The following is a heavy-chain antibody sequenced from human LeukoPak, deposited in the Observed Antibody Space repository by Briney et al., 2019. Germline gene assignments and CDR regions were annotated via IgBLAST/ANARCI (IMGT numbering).Heavy chain of an antibody. V-gene: IGHV4-59*08. CDR1: GGSISSYY. CDR3: ARSYDSSGYYEENAFDI. D-gene: IGHD3-22*01. CDR2: IYYSGST. Sequence: SETLSLTCTVSGGSISSYYWSWIRQPPGKGLEWIGYIYYSGSTNYNPSLKSRVTISVDTSKNQFSLKLSSVTAADTAVYYCARSYDSSGYYEENAFDIWGQGTMVTVSS. J-gene: IGHJ3*02.